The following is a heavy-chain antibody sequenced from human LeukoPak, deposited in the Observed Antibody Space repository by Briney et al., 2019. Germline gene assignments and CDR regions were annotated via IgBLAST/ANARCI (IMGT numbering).Heavy chain of an antibody. CDR2: IYTSGST. V-gene: IGHV4-61*02. D-gene: IGHD5-18*01. CDR1: GGSISSGSYY. CDR3: ARDGYSDAFDI. Sequence: SETLSLTCTVSGGSISSGSYYWSWIRQPAGKGLEWIGRIYTSGSTNYNPSLKSRVIISVDTSKNQFSLKLSSVTAADTAVYYCARDGYSDAFDIWGQGTMVTVSS. J-gene: IGHJ3*02.